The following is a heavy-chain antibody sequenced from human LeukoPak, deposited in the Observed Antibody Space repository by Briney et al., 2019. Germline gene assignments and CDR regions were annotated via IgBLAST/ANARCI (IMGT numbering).Heavy chain of an antibody. CDR2: ISSSSSYI. J-gene: IGHJ3*02. D-gene: IGHD4-17*01. Sequence: GGSLRLSCAAFGFTFSSYSMNWVRQAPGKGLEWVSSISSSSSYIYYADSVKGRFTISRDNAKNSLYLQMNSLRTEDTAVYYCARARTAVTTWGSNAFDIWGQGTMVTVSS. CDR3: ARARTAVTTWGSNAFDI. V-gene: IGHV3-21*01. CDR1: GFTFSSYS.